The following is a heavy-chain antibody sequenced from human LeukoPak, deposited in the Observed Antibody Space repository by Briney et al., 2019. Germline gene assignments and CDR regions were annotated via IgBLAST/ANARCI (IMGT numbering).Heavy chain of an antibody. CDR1: GYTFTGYY. Sequence: ASVKVSCKASGYTFTGYYMHWLRQAPGQGLEWMGWINPNSGGTNYAQNFQGRVTMTRDPSVSTAYMELSWLKSDDTAVYFCARQSSGFFASDYWGQGTLVTVSS. CDR3: ARQSSGFFASDY. CDR2: INPNSGGT. V-gene: IGHV1-2*02. D-gene: IGHD6-25*01. J-gene: IGHJ4*02.